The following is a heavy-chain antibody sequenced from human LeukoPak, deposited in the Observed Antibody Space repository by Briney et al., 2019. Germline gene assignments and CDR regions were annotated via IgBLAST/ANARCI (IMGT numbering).Heavy chain of an antibody. CDR3: AAASDSSGWPAFDY. Sequence: ASVKVSCKASGYTFTGNSIHWVRQAPGQGLEWMGWINSNSGGAKYAQKFQGRVTMTRDRSINTAYMELSRLRSDDTAVYYCAAASDSSGWPAFDYWGQGTLVTVSS. D-gene: IGHD6-19*01. CDR2: INSNSGGA. J-gene: IGHJ4*02. CDR1: GYTFTGNS. V-gene: IGHV1-2*02.